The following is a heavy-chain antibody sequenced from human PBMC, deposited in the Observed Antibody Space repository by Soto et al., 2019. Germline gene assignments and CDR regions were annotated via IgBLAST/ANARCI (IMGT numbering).Heavy chain of an antibody. Sequence: PGGSLRLSCAASGFTFSNAWMSWVRQAPGKGLEWVGRIKRKTDGGTTDYAAPVKGRFTISRDDSKNTLYLQMNSLKTEDTAVYYCTTGIVVVFPSGMDVWGQGTTVPVPS. CDR3: TTGIVVVFPSGMDV. J-gene: IGHJ6*02. V-gene: IGHV3-15*01. D-gene: IGHD3-22*01. CDR1: GFTFSNAW. CDR2: IKRKTDGGTT.